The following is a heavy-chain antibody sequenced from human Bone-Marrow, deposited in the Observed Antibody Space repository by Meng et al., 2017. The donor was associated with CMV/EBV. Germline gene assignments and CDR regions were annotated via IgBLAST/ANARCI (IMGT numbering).Heavy chain of an antibody. Sequence: SVKVSCKASGGTFSSYAISWVRQAPGQGLEWMGGIIPIFGTANYAQKFQGRVTITTDEYTSTAYMELSSLRSEDTAVYYCARDTAYYYGSGSYSPWGQGTLVTVSS. V-gene: IGHV1-69*05. J-gene: IGHJ5*02. D-gene: IGHD3-10*01. CDR1: GGTFSSYA. CDR2: IIPIFGTA. CDR3: ARDTAYYYGSGSYSP.